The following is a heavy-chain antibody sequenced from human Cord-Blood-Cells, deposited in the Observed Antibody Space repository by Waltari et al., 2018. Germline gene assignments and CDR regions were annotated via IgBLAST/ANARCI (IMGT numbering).Heavy chain of an antibody. D-gene: IGHD2-15*01. Sequence: VQLQESGPGLVKPSGTLSLTCAVSCGSISSCTWWSWVRQPPGQGLEWIGEIYHSGITNYNPSLKSRVTISVDKSKNQFSLKLSSVTAADTAVYYCARVAGYCSGGSCYNWFDPWGQGTLVTVSS. V-gene: IGHV4-4*02. J-gene: IGHJ5*02. CDR2: IYHSGIT. CDR1: CGSISSCTW. CDR3: ARVAGYCSGGSCYNWFDP.